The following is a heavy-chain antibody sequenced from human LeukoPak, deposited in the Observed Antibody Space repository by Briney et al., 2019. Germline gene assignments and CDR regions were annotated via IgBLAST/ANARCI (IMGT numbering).Heavy chain of an antibody. V-gene: IGHV3-48*04. CDR1: GFTFSSYS. J-gene: IGHJ6*03. Sequence: GGSLRLSCVDSGFTFSSYSMNWVRQAPGKGLEWVSYISSGGSTIQYADSVKGRFTISRDNTQSSLYLQMNSLRAEDTAVYYCARIASYGSGYYYFYYMDVWGKGTTVTVSS. CDR2: ISSGGSTI. CDR3: ARIASYGSGYYYFYYMDV. D-gene: IGHD3-10*01.